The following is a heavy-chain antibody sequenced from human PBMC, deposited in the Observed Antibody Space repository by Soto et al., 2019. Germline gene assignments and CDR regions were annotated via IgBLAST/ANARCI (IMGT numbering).Heavy chain of an antibody. V-gene: IGHV4-39*01. J-gene: IGHJ3*01. CDR2: VYYTGIT. CDR1: GGSISSSAYY. CDR3: ARQGRPGYCTGGNCYPTFDV. D-gene: IGHD2-8*02. Sequence: QMHLLESGPGLVKPSETLSLTCTVSGGSISSSAYYWGWIRQSPGKGLEWIGSVYYTGITDYKSSLESRISISADTSRNQLSLRLNSMTAADMGIYFCARQGRPGYCTGGNCYPTFDVWGQGTLVTVSS.